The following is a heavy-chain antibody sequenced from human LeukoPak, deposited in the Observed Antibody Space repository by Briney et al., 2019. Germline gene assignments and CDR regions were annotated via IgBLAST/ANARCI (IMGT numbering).Heavy chain of an antibody. D-gene: IGHD3-10*01. J-gene: IGHJ5*02. CDR2: IYYSGST. Sequence: PSETLSLTCTVSGGSISSYYWSWIRQPPGKGLEWIRYIYYSGSTNYNPSLKSRVTISVDTSKNQFSLKLSSVTAADTAVYYCARLWFGEFYNWFDPWGQGTLVTVSS. CDR3: ARLWFGEFYNWFDP. V-gene: IGHV4-59*01. CDR1: GGSISSYY.